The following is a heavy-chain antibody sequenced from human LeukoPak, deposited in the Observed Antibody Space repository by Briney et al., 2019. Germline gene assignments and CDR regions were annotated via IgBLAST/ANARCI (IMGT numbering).Heavy chain of an antibody. CDR1: GYTFTSYG. J-gene: IGHJ4*02. V-gene: IGHV1-18*01. CDR2: ISAYNGNT. D-gene: IGHD3-22*01. CDR3: ARHGKYYDSSANPYYFDY. Sequence: ASVKVSCKASGYTFTSYGISWVRQAPGQGLEWMGWISAYNGNTNYAQKLQGRVTMTTDTSTSTAYMELRSLRSDDTAVYYCARHGKYYDSSANPYYFDYWGQGTLVTVSS.